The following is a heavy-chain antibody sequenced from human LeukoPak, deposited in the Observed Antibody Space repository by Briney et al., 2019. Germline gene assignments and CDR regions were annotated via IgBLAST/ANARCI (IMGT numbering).Heavy chain of an antibody. J-gene: IGHJ3*02. V-gene: IGHV1-69*01. CDR1: GGTFSSYA. Sequence: ASVKVSCKASGGTFSSYAISWVRQAPGQGLEWMGGIIPIFGTANYAQKFQGRVTITADESTSTAYMELSSLRAEDTAVYYCAKAEGSSPHDAFDIWGQGTMVTVPS. CDR3: AKAEGSSPHDAFDI. D-gene: IGHD6-6*01. CDR2: IIPIFGTA.